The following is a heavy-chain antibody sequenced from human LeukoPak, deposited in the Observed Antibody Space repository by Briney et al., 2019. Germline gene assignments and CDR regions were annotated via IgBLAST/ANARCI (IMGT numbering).Heavy chain of an antibody. CDR1: GGSFSGYY. CDR2: INHSGST. Sequence: SETLSLTCAVYGGSFSGYYWSWIRQPPGKGLEWIGEINHSGSTNYNPSLKSRVTISVDTSKNQFSLKLSSVTAADTAVYYCARFGFYYDSGGYYIWGQGTLVTVSS. CDR3: ARFGFYYDSGGYYI. V-gene: IGHV4-34*01. D-gene: IGHD3-22*01. J-gene: IGHJ4*02.